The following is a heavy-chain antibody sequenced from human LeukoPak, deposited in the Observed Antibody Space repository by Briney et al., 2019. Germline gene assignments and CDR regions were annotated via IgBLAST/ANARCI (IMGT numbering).Heavy chain of an antibody. V-gene: IGHV3-30*04. CDR2: ISYDSTKR. D-gene: IGHD2-15*01. CDR3: ARTYCSGGTCSGADH. CDR1: GFTFTDYA. Sequence: GGSLRLSCQASGFTFTDYALHWVRQAPGKGLEWVAVISYDSTKRYYAHSVKGRFTISRDNSRDTLFLQMDGLKAEDTAVYYCARTYCSGGTCSGADHWGQGTVVTVFS. J-gene: IGHJ5*02.